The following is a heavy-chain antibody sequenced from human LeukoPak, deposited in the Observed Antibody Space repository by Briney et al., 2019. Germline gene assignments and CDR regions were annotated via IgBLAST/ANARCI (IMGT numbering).Heavy chain of an antibody. CDR2: ISGSGDST. J-gene: IGHJ5*02. Sequence: PGGSLRLSCAASGFTFSNYAMSWVRQAPGRGLEWVSGISGSGDSTYYAGSVKGRFTISRDNSKNTLFLQMNSLRAEDTAVYYCASEFYWFDPWGQGTLVTVSS. V-gene: IGHV3-23*01. CDR1: GFTFSNYA. CDR3: ASEFYWFDP.